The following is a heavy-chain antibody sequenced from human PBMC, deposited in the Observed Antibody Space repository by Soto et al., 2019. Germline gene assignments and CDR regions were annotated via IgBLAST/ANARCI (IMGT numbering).Heavy chain of an antibody. CDR1: GGSISGSY. V-gene: IGHV4-59*01. CDR3: ARSVAVPGAHIDY. J-gene: IGHJ4*02. CDR2: VYYTGST. Sequence: SETLSLTCSVSGGSISGSYWSWIRQSPGKGLEWLGYVYYTGSTNYSPSLRSRVSISVDTSKNEFSLRLSSVTAADTAVFFCARSVAVPGAHIDYWGQGTQVTVSS. D-gene: IGHD6-19*01.